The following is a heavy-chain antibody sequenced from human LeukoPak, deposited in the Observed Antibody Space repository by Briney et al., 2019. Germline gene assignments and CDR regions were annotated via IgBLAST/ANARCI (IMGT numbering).Heavy chain of an antibody. Sequence: GGSLRLSCAASGFTFDDYAMHWVRQAPGKGLEWVSSISSSSSYIYYADSVKGRFTISRDNAKNSLYLQMNSLRAEDTAVYYCAPGVAAWYYFDYWGQGTLVTVSS. J-gene: IGHJ4*02. V-gene: IGHV3-21*01. CDR1: GFTFDDYA. D-gene: IGHD2-15*01. CDR3: APGVAAWYYFDY. CDR2: ISSSSSYI.